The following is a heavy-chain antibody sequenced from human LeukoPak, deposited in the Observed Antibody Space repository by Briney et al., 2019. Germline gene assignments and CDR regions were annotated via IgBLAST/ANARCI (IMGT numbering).Heavy chain of an antibody. V-gene: IGHV1-8*01. CDR1: GYTFSAYD. CDR3: ARVSQTPAYYYTSGYYYHGY. Sequence: ASVKVSCKASGYTFSAYDINWVRQATGHGLEWMGWTNPNSGNTGFAQKFQGRVTMTRDTSINTAYMELSNLRSEDTAVYYCARVSQTPAYYYTSGYYYHGYWGQGTRVTVSS. D-gene: IGHD3-22*01. J-gene: IGHJ4*02. CDR2: TNPNSGNT.